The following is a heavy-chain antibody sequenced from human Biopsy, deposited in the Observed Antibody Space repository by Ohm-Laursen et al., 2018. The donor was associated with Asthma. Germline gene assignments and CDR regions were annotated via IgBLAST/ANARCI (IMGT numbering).Heavy chain of an antibody. CDR2: ISSSSSTI. V-gene: IGHV3-48*02. J-gene: IGHJ4*02. Sequence: SLSLSCTASGFTFSSYSMNCVRQAPGKGLEWVSYISSSSSTIYYADSVKGRFTISRDNAKNSLNLQMYSLRDEDTAVYYCARFKRGYSYGYAGVFDYWGQGTLVTVSS. CDR1: GFTFSSYS. D-gene: IGHD5-18*01. CDR3: ARFKRGYSYGYAGVFDY.